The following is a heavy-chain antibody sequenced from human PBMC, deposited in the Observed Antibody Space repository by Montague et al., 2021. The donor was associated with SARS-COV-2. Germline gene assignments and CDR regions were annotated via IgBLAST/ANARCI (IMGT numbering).Heavy chain of an antibody. J-gene: IGHJ4*02. D-gene: IGHD5-24*01. Sequence: QSGAEVKKPGESLQISCKASGYNFRSYWIGWVRQMPGKGLEWMERIYVGDSDARYIPSFQGQVTISADKSINTAYLQLRSLKASDTAMYYCARLEVATANYFDFWGQGTVVTVSS. CDR3: ARLEVATANYFDF. V-gene: IGHV5-51*01. CDR2: IYVGDSDA. CDR1: GYNFRSYW.